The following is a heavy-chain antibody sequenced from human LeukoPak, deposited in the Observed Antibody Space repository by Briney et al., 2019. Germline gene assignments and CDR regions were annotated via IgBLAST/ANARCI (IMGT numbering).Heavy chain of an antibody. D-gene: IGHD1-26*01. CDR2: LYPGDPDT. Sequence: GESLKISCKGSGYSLTSYWIGWVRQMPGKGLEWMGILYPGDPDTRYSPSVQGQLPLSADKSISTAYLRWSSLKASDTAMYYCARVGGSFPKYNWFDPWGQGTLVTVSS. V-gene: IGHV5-51*01. J-gene: IGHJ5*02. CDR1: GYSLTSYW. CDR3: ARVGGSFPKYNWFDP.